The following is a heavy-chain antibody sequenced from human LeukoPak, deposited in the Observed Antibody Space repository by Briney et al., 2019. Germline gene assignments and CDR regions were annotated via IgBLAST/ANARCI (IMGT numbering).Heavy chain of an antibody. CDR2: ISYDGSNK. J-gene: IGHJ4*02. Sequence: GSLRLSCAASGFTFSSYGMHWVRQAPGKGLEWVAVISYDGSNKYYADSVKGRFTISRDNSKNTLYLQMNSLRAEDTAVYYCAKDVYDSSGYYPDYWGQGTLVTVSS. CDR1: GFTFSSYG. CDR3: AKDVYDSSGYYPDY. D-gene: IGHD3-22*01. V-gene: IGHV3-30*18.